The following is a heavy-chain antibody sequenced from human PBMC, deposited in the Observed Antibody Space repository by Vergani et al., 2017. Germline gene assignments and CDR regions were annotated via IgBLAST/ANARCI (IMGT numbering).Heavy chain of an antibody. D-gene: IGHD2-2*01. CDR3: ASRYCPSSSCHFFFKNNYCYFDY. CDR1: GGPLSRFA. Sequence: QVQLEQSGAEVRKPGSSVKVSCKASGGPLSRFAIVWVRQAPGQGLEWMGEIIPILGTTNYAQRSRDKFSITADESTGTAYMELTSLTSEDTAVYFCASRYCPSSSCHFFFKNNYCYFDYWGQGTLVSVSS. J-gene: IGHJ4*02. V-gene: IGHV1-69*01. CDR2: IIPILGTT.